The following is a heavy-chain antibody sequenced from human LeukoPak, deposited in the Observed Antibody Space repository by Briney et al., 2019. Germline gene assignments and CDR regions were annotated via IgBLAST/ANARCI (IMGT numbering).Heavy chain of an antibody. CDR3: AKDRPYDYDDSTASLDC. Sequence: GGSLRLSCAASGFTFSSYEMNWVRQAPGKGLEWVSYISTSGNTRYYSDSVKGRFTISRDNSKNTLYLQMTSLRAEDTAVYYCAKDRPYDYDDSTASLDCWGQGTLVTVSS. D-gene: IGHD4-17*01. CDR1: GFTFSSYE. V-gene: IGHV3-48*03. CDR2: ISTSGNTR. J-gene: IGHJ4*02.